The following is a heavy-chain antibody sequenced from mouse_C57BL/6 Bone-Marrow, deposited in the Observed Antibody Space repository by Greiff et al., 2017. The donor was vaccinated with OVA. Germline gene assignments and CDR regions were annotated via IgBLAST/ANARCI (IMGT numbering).Heavy chain of an antibody. Sequence: VQLQQSGPVLVKPGASVKMSCKASGYTFTDYYMNWVKQSHGKSLEWIGVLNPYNGGTSYNQKFKGKATLTVDNSSSPAYMELNSLTSEYSAVYYCAGVYYDAMDYWGQGTSVTVSS. J-gene: IGHJ4*01. CDR1: GYTFTDYY. V-gene: IGHV1-19*01. CDR3: AGVYYDAMDY. D-gene: IGHD2-1*01. CDR2: LNPYNGGT.